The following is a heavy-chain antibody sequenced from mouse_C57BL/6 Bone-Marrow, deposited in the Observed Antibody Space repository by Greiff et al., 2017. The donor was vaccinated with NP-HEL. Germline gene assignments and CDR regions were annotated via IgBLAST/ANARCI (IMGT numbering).Heavy chain of an antibody. CDR2: IDPANGNT. V-gene: IGHV14-3*01. CDR1: GFNIKNTY. D-gene: IGHD4-1*01. J-gene: IGHJ3*01. Sequence: VQLQQSVAELVRPGASVKLSCTASGFNIKNTYMHWVKQRPEQGLEWIGRIDPANGNTKYAPKFQGKATITADTSSNTAYLQLSRLASEDTAIYYRARPELGRGGFAYWGQGTLVTVSA. CDR3: ARPELGRGGFAY.